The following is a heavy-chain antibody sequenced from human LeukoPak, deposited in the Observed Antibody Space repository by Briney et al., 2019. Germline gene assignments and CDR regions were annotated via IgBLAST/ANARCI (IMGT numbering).Heavy chain of an antibody. V-gene: IGHV3-30*18. D-gene: IGHD4-17*01. Sequence: GGSLRLSCAASGFTFSSYGMHWVRQAPGKGLEWVAVISYDGSNKYYADSVKGRFTISGDNSKNTLYLQMNSLRAEDTAVYYCAKPSTVYGDFDYWGQGTLVTVSS. CDR3: AKPSTVYGDFDY. J-gene: IGHJ4*02. CDR2: ISYDGSNK. CDR1: GFTFSSYG.